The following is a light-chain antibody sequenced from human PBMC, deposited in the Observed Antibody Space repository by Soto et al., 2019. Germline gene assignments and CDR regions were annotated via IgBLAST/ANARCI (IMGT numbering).Light chain of an antibody. V-gene: IGKV1-33*01. CDR3: QQYYNLPLT. CDR1: QHIDTY. CDR2: DAS. Sequence: DIQMPQSPSSLSASVGDRVTITCQASQHIDTYLNWYHQKAGRAPKFMIYDASNLETGVPSRCCGSGSGTDFTLTISSLPPGDIATEYCQQYYNLPLTFGGGTKVEIK. J-gene: IGKJ4*01.